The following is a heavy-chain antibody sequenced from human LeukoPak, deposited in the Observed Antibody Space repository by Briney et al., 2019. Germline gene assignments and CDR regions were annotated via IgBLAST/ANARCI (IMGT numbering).Heavy chain of an antibody. Sequence: GASVKVSCKASGFTFTNYIMHWVRQAPGQRLEWMGWINAGNGNTKYSQKFQGRVTITRDTSASTAYMELSSLSSEDTAVYYCTRVGGSSSGWHHHWGQGTLVTVSS. CDR1: GFTFTNYI. D-gene: IGHD6-19*01. V-gene: IGHV1-3*01. CDR3: TRVGGSSSGWHHH. J-gene: IGHJ1*01. CDR2: INAGNGNT.